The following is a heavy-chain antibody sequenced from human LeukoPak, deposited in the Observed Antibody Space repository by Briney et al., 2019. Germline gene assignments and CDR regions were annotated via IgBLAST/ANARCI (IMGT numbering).Heavy chain of an antibody. CDR2: ISYDGSNK. V-gene: IGHV3-30*18. Sequence: PGGSLRLSCAASGFTFSSYGMHWVRQAPGKGLEWVAVISYDGSNKYYADSVKGRFTISRDNSKNTLYLQMNSLRAEDTAVYYCAKDYGYSYGCDYWGQGTLVTVSS. D-gene: IGHD5-18*01. CDR3: AKDYGYSYGCDY. J-gene: IGHJ4*02. CDR1: GFTFSSYG.